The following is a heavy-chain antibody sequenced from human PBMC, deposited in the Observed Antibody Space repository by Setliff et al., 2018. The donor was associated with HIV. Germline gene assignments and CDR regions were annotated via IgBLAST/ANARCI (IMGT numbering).Heavy chain of an antibody. J-gene: IGHJ4*02. CDR1: GGSISSGSFY. CDR3: ARRPPLTTGREYYFDF. Sequence: SETLSLTCTVSGGSISSGSFYWSWVRQPAGKGLEWIGRIYASGSTNYNPSLKSRVTISVDTSKNHFSLRLNSVTAADTAVYYCARRPPLTTGREYYFDFWGQGTLVTVSS. D-gene: IGHD1-1*01. V-gene: IGHV4-61*02. CDR2: IYASGST.